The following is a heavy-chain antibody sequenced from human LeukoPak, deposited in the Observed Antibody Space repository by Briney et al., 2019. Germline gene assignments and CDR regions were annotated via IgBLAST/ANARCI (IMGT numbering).Heavy chain of an antibody. CDR2: ITGDGSNT. CDR3: ARGGGLDV. Sequence: TGGSLRLSCEASGFTFSSYYMHWARQTPGKGLIWVSHITGDGSNTGYADSVKGRFTISRDNAKNSLYLQMSNLRAEDTAVYFCARGGGLDVWGQGATVTVSS. D-gene: IGHD3-16*01. CDR1: GFTFSSYY. J-gene: IGHJ6*02. V-gene: IGHV3-74*01.